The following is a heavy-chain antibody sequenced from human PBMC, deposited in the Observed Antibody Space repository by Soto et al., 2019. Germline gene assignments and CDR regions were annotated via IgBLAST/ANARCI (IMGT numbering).Heavy chain of an antibody. D-gene: IGHD1-26*01. J-gene: IGHJ4*02. Sequence: EVRLVESGGGLVQPGGSLRLSCAASGFIVSNNYMSWVRQAPGKGLEWVAVIYSGGSTHYADSVKGRFTISRDDPKNTVSLQMNTLRAEDTALYYCARGWDPEYWGQGTLVTVSS. CDR3: ARGWDPEY. CDR2: IYSGGST. V-gene: IGHV3-66*01. CDR1: GFIVSNNY.